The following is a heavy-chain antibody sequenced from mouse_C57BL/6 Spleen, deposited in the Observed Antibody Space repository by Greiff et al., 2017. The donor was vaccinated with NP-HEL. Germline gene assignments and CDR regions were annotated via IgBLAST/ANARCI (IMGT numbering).Heavy chain of an antibody. CDR1: GYTFTDYY. Sequence: VQLQQSGAELVRPGASVKLSCKASGYTFTDYYINWVKQRPGQGLEWIARIYPGSGNTYYNEKFKGKATLTAEKSSSTAYMQLSSLTSEDSAVYFCAREDGYDRGFAYWGQGTLVTVSA. CDR2: IYPGSGNT. J-gene: IGHJ3*01. D-gene: IGHD2-2*01. CDR3: AREDGYDRGFAY. V-gene: IGHV1-76*01.